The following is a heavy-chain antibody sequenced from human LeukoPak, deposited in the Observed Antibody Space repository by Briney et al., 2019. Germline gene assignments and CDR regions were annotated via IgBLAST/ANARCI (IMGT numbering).Heavy chain of an antibody. CDR2: ISYDGSNK. CDR1: GFTFSSYV. Sequence: GRSLRLSCAASGFTFSSYVMHWVRQAPGKGLEWVAVISYDGSNKYYADSVKGRFTISRDNSKNTLYLQMNSLRAEDTAVYYCAKDSSRLYYFDYWGRGTLVTVSS. CDR3: AKDSSRLYYFDY. V-gene: IGHV3-30*18. J-gene: IGHJ4*02. D-gene: IGHD6-13*01.